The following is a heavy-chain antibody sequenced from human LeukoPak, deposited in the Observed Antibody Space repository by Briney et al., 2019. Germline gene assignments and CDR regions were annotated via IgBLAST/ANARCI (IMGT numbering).Heavy chain of an antibody. CDR2: ISYDGSNK. CDR1: GFTFSSYA. CDR3: ARRGYGGNLVRLRH. Sequence: GGSLRLSCAASGFTFSSYAMHWVRQAPGKGLEWVAVISYDGSNKYYADSVKGRFTISRDNSKNTLYLQMNSLRAEDTAVYYCARRGYGGNLVRLRHWGQGTLVTVSS. D-gene: IGHD4-23*01. J-gene: IGHJ4*02. V-gene: IGHV3-30-3*01.